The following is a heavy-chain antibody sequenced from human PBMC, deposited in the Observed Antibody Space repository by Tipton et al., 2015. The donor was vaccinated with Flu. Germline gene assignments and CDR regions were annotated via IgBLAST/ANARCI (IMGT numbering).Heavy chain of an antibody. CDR3: ARAGRYYDSSGYYYV. Sequence: QSGPEVKKPGASVKVSCKTSGYTFSDYGISWVRQAPGQGLEWMGWISGYNGDTIYAQKFQGTVTMTTDTSTSTVYMEQRSLRSGDTAVYYCARAGRYYDSSGYYYVWGQGTLVTVSS. D-gene: IGHD3-22*01. CDR2: ISGYNGDT. V-gene: IGHV1-18*01. CDR1: GYTFSDYG. J-gene: IGHJ4*02.